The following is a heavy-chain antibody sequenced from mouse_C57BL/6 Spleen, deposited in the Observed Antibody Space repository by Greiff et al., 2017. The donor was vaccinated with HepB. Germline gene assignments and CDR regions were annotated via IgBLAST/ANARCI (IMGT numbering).Heavy chain of an antibody. D-gene: IGHD1-1*01. V-gene: IGHV5-6*01. CDR3: ARQDTTVVNWYFDV. J-gene: IGHJ1*03. Sequence: VKLMESGGDLVKPGGSLKLSCAASGFPFRSYGMSLVRQTPDKRLEWVATISIGGSYTYYPDTVKGRVTISRDNAKNTLYLQMSSLKVEDTTMYDCARQDTTVVNWYFDVWGTGTTVTVSS. CDR1: GFPFRSYG. CDR2: ISIGGSYT.